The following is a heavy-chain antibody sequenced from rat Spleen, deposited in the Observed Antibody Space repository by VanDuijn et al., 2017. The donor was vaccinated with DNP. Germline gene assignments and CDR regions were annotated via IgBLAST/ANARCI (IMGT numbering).Heavy chain of an antibody. CDR1: GFSFRNYY. D-gene: IGHD1-11*01. V-gene: IGHV5-20*01. CDR3: ATGVYGGYEDWFAY. Sequence: EVQLVESGGGLVQPGGSLKLSCAASGFSFRNYYMAWVRQAPKKGLEWVTYIDYDGGGHTSYRDSVKGRFTVFRDDAKNTLYLQMNSLRSEDSATYYCATGVYGGYEDWFAYWGQGTLVTVSS. CDR2: IDYDGGGHT. J-gene: IGHJ3*01.